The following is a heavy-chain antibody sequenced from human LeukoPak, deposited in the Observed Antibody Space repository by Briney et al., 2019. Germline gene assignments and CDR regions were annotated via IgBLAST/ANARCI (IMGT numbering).Heavy chain of an antibody. D-gene: IGHD3-3*01. CDR3: ARHQFWSGYYPRPLDY. Sequence: PGGSLRLSCAASGFTFSNAWMSWIRQPPGKGLEWIGEIIHSGSTNYNPSLKSRVIISVDTSKNQFSLKLSSVTAADTAVYYCARHQFWSGYYPRPLDYWGRGTLVTVSS. V-gene: IGHV4-34*12. CDR1: GFTFSNAW. CDR2: IIHSGST. J-gene: IGHJ4*02.